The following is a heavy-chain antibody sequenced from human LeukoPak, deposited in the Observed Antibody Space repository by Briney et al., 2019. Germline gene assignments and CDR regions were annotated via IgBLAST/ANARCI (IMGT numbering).Heavy chain of an antibody. CDR1: GYTFTNYY. D-gene: IGHD7-27*01. CDR2: INPSGGST. CDR3: ARANKLGNVVLLFY. Sequence: ASVKVSCKASGYTFTNYYMHWVRQAPGQGLEWMGIINPSGGSTSYAQKFQGGVIMTRDTSTSTVYMELSSLRSEDTAVYYCARANKLGNVVLLFYWGQGTLVTVSS. V-gene: IGHV1-46*01. J-gene: IGHJ4*02.